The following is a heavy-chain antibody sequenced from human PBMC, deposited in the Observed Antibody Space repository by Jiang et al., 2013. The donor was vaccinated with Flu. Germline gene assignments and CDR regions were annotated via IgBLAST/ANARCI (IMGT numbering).Heavy chain of an antibody. J-gene: IGHJ4*02. CDR2: IYYGGST. D-gene: IGHD2-15*01. CDR1: GGSIDISTSY. V-gene: IGHV4-39*01. CDR3: ARVGAHCSGGSCQFFFDY. Sequence: GPGLVKPSETLSLTCSVSGGSIDISTSYWGWIRQPPGKGLEWIASIYYGGSTYYNPSLKSRVTISADKSENQFSLRLNSVTAADTAVYHCARVGAHCSGGSCQFFFDYVGQGTRGPPSPQ.